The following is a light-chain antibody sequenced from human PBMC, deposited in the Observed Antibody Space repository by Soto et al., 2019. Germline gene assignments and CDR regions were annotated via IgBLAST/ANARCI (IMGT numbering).Light chain of an antibody. V-gene: IGKV1-33*01. CDR1: QDISNY. J-gene: IGKJ4*01. CDR2: DAS. Sequence: DIQMTQSPSSLSASVGDRVTITCQASQDISNYLNWYQQKPGKAPKLLIYDASNLETGVPSRFSGSGSGTDFTFTISSLQPEDIATYYGQQYYNLPRTFGGGTKVEIK. CDR3: QQYYNLPRT.